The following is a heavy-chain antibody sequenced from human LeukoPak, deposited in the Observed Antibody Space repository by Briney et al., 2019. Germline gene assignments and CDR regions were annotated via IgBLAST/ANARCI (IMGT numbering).Heavy chain of an antibody. CDR3: AKNRRLDYYHYYMDV. D-gene: IGHD1-14*01. CDR1: GFTFSIYA. J-gene: IGHJ6*03. V-gene: IGHV3-23*01. Sequence: GGSLRLSCAASGFTFSIYAMSWVRQAPGKGLEWVSAISGSGGSTYYADSVKGRFTISRDNSKNTLYLQMNSLRAEDTAVYYCAKNRRLDYYHYYMDVWGKGTTVTVSS. CDR2: ISGSGGST.